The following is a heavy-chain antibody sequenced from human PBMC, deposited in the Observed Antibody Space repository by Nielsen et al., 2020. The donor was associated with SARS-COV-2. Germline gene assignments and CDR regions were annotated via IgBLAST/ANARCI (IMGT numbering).Heavy chain of an antibody. J-gene: IGHJ4*02. CDR1: GVTFSGYD. D-gene: IGHD6-6*01. Sequence: SGSLSLTCAAYGVTFSGYDWSWVRQPPGKGLEWIGEINHSGSTNYNPSLKSRVTISVDTSKNQFALKLSSVTAADTAVYYCARAPIAARYPMWWGQGTLVTVSS. V-gene: IGHV4-34*01. CDR3: ARAPIAARYPMW. CDR2: INHSGST.